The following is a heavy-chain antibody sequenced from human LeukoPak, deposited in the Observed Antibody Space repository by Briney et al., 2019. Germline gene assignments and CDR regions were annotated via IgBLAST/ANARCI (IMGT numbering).Heavy chain of an antibody. D-gene: IGHD4-23*01. Sequence: ESGPTLVKPTQTLTLTCTFSGFSLSTSAVGVGWIRQPPGKALEWLALIYWNDDRRYSPSLKSRLTITKDTSKNQVVLTMTNMDPVDTATYYCAHFGGNYAFDIWGQGTMVTVSS. CDR1: GFSLSTSAVG. V-gene: IGHV2-5*01. J-gene: IGHJ3*02. CDR2: IYWNDDR. CDR3: AHFGGNYAFDI.